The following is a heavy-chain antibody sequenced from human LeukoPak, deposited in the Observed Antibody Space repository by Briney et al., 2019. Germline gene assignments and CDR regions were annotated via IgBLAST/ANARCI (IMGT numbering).Heavy chain of an antibody. CDR2: IIPIFGTA. V-gene: IGHV1-69*13. D-gene: IGHD6-19*01. Sequence: SVKVSCKASGGTFISYAISWVRQAPGQGLEWMGGIIPIFGTANYAQKFQGRVTITADESTSTAYMELSGLRSEATAVYYCARAVAGTIASLGYWGQGTLVTVSS. CDR1: GGTFISYA. CDR3: ARAVAGTIASLGY. J-gene: IGHJ4*02.